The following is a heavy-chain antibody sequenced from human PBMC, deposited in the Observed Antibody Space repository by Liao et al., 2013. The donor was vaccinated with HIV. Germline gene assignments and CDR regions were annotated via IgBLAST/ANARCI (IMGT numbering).Heavy chain of an antibody. V-gene: IGHV4-30-2*05. CDR3: AREYRVVTYYFDY. CDR2: IYHSGST. D-gene: IGHD2-21*02. Sequence: QLQLQESGSGLVKPSQTLSLTCAVSGGSISSGGYSWSWIRQPPGKGLEWIGYIYHSGSTYYNPSLKSRVTISVDTSKNQFSLKLSSVTAADTAVYYCAREYRVVTYYFDYWGQGTLVTVSS. CDR1: GGSISSGGYS. J-gene: IGHJ4*02.